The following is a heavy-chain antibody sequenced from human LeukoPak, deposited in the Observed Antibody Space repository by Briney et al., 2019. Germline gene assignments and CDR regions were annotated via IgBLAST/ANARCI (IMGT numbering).Heavy chain of an antibody. Sequence: AQTLSLTCAVSGGSISSGDYYWSWIGQPPGKGLEWIGYIYYSGSTYYNPSLKRRVTIGVDTYKNQFSLKLRSVTAADTDVYYCARERGWLHYYFDYWGQGTLVTVSS. J-gene: IGHJ4*02. CDR2: IYYSGST. V-gene: IGHV4-30-4*01. D-gene: IGHD5-24*01. CDR1: GGSISSGDYY. CDR3: ARERGWLHYYFDY.